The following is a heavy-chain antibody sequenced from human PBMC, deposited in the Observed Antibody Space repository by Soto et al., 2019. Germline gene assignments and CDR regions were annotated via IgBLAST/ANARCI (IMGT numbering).Heavy chain of an antibody. Sequence: QVQLVQSGAEVKKPGASVKVSCEASGYIFINYYIHWVRQAPGQGLEWVGIINPTGGRTNYAQKFHGRVTMTRDTSTSTVQMELSSLRPEDTAVYYCTRGLGEGDYWGQGTLVTVSS. CDR1: GYIFINYY. V-gene: IGHV1-46*03. D-gene: IGHD1-26*01. CDR3: TRGLGEGDY. J-gene: IGHJ4*02. CDR2: INPTGGRT.